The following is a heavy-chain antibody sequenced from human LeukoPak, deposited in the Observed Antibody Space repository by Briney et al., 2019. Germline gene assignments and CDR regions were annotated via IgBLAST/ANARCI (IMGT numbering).Heavy chain of an antibody. CDR1: GGSISSGGYY. CDR3: ARGDEWLRAFDI. J-gene: IGHJ3*02. CDR2: IYHSGST. Sequence: PSETLSLTCTVSGGSISSGGYYWSWIRQPPGKGLEWIGYIYHSGSTNYNPSLKSRVTISVDTSKNQFSLKLSSVTAADTAVYYCARGDEWLRAFDIWGQGTMVTVSS. D-gene: IGHD5-12*01. V-gene: IGHV4-61*08.